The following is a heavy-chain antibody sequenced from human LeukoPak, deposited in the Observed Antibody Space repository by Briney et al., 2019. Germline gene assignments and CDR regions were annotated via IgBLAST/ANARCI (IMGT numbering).Heavy chain of an antibody. CDR2: VWYDGRNR. D-gene: IGHD3-3*01. CDR1: GYTFSRHG. Sequence: GGSLRLSCAASGYTFSRHGIHWVRQAPGKGLEWVAVVWYDGRNRDYADSVKGRFTISKDNSNNMVFLQMDRLRAEDTAVYYCASSTISYVYDIWGQGTMVTISS. V-gene: IGHV3-33*01. J-gene: IGHJ3*02. CDR3: ASSTISYVYDI.